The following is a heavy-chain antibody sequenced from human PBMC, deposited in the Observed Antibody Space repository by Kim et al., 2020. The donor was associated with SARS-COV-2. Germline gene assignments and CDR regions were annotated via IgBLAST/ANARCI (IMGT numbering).Heavy chain of an antibody. D-gene: IGHD2-2*01. CDR2: IYYSGST. J-gene: IGHJ2*01. V-gene: IGHV4-31*03. Sequence: SETLSLTCTVSGGSISSGGYYWSWIRQHPGKGLEWIGYIYYSGSTYYNPSLKSRVTISVDTSKNQFSLKLSSVTAADTAVYYCARGGYQLLQIDDWYFDLWGRGTLVTVSS. CDR3: ARGGYQLLQIDDWYFDL. CDR1: GGSISSGGYY.